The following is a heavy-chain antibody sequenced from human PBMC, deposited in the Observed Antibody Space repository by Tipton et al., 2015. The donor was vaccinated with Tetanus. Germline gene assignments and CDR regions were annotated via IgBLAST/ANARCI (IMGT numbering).Heavy chain of an antibody. J-gene: IGHJ4*02. CDR1: GGSVRSGDYQ. CDR3: AMDNYNFPKKGPFDS. D-gene: IGHD3-3*01. V-gene: IGHV4-61*08. Sequence: LRLSCTVSGGSVRSGDYQWNWIRQPPGKGLEWLAYISYRGSTNSNNALKSRITISRDTSKNQISLKLTSVTAADTAVYYCAMDNYNFPKKGPFDSWGQGTLVIVSS. CDR2: ISYRGST.